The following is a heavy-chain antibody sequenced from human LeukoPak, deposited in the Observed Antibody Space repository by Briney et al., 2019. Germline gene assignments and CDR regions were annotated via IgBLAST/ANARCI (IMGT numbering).Heavy chain of an antibody. J-gene: IGHJ4*02. CDR1: GYTFTDYY. Sequence: ATVKISCKASGYTFTDYYIHWVQQAPGKGLEWMGRIDPEDDEIIYAEKFQGRVTITADTSTNTAYMELSSLRSEDTAVYYCTTLRAFDYWGQGTLVTVSS. CDR2: IDPEDDEI. V-gene: IGHV1-69-2*01. CDR3: TTLRAFDY.